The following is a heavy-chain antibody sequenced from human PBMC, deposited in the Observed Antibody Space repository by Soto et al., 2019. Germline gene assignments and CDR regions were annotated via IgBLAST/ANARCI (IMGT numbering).Heavy chain of an antibody. CDR2: IKQDGSEK. J-gene: IGHJ4*02. CDR3: AKSLSAIPGDS. V-gene: IGHV3-7*05. D-gene: IGHD2-2*01. Sequence: EVQLVESGGGLVQSGGSLRLSCAASGFTFSSYWMNWVRQGPGKGPEWVANIKQDGSEKYYVDSVKGRFTISRDNAKNSLYLQMTSLIAEDTAVYHCAKSLSAIPGDSWGQGTLVTVSS. CDR1: GFTFSSYW.